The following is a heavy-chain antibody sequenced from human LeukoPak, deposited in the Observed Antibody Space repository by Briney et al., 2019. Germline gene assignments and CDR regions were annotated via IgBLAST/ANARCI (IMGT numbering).Heavy chain of an antibody. D-gene: IGHD6-19*01. J-gene: IGHJ4*02. CDR3: ARHSSYTSGWPLDY. CDR1: GDNFNRHW. CDR2: IYLGDSDT. Sequence: GEPLKISCKGSGDNFNRHWIGWVRQMPGKGLEWMGIIYLGDSDTRYSPSFQGQITISADKSISTAYLQWSSLKASDTAIYYCARHSSYTSGWPLDYWGRGTLVTVSS. V-gene: IGHV5-51*01.